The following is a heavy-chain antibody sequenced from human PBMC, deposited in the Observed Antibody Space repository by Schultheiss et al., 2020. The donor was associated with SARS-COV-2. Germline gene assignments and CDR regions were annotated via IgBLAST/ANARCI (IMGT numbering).Heavy chain of an antibody. Sequence: GGSLRLSCAASGFTFSGSAMHWVRQAPGKGLEWVAVISYDGSNKYYADSVKGRFTISRDNAKNSLYLQMSSLTVEDTAVYYCAKDRAKGAFDIWGQGTMVTVSS. V-gene: IGHV3-30-3*01. J-gene: IGHJ3*02. CDR2: ISYDGSNK. CDR3: AKDRAKGAFDI. D-gene: IGHD4/OR15-4a*01. CDR1: GFTFSGSA.